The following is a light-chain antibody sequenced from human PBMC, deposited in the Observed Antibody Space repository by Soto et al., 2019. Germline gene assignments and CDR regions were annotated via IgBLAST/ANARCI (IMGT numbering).Light chain of an antibody. CDR1: SGSIASNF. CDR3: QSNDGSNHWM. CDR2: EDD. J-gene: IGLJ3*02. Sequence: NFMLAQPHSVSESPGKTVNISCTRSSGSIASNFVQWYQQRPGSAPNTVIFEDDQRATGVPARFSGSIDRSSNSASLTISGLKAEDEADYYCQSNDGSNHWMYCGGTKLTVL. V-gene: IGLV6-57*04.